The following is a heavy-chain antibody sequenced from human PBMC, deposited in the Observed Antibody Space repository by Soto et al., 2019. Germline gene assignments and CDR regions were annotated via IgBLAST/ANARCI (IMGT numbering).Heavy chain of an antibody. CDR3: AKNRIGSSWYKVYFQH. J-gene: IGHJ1*01. Sequence: GGSLRLSCAASGFTFSSYAMSWVRQAPGKGLEWVSAISGSGGSTYYADSVKGRFTISRDNSKNTLYLQMNSLRAEDTAVYYCAKNRIGSSWYKVYFQHWGQGTLVTVSS. CDR1: GFTFSSYA. CDR2: ISGSGGST. V-gene: IGHV3-23*01. D-gene: IGHD6-13*01.